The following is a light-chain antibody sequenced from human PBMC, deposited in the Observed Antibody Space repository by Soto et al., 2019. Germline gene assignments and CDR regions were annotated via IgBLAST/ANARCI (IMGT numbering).Light chain of an antibody. CDR3: QQYNSYSPVT. J-gene: IGKJ3*01. CDR2: KAS. CDR1: QSISSW. V-gene: IGKV1-5*03. Sequence: DIQMTQPPSTLSASVGDRVTITCRASQSISSWLAWYQQKPGKAPKLLIYKASSLESGVPSRFSGSGSGTEFTLTISSLQPYDFATYYCQQYNSYSPVTFGPGTKVDIK.